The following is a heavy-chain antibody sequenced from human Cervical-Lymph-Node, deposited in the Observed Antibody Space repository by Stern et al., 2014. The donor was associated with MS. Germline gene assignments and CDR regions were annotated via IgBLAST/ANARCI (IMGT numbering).Heavy chain of an antibody. D-gene: IGHD2-15*01. Sequence: VHLVESGPGLVKPSETLSLTCTVSGGSISYYYWSWIRQPPGKGLEWIGYIYYSGSTNYNPSLKSRVTISVGTSKNQFSLKLSSVTAADTAVYYCARDARGSSHYDYWGQGTLVTVSS. J-gene: IGHJ4*02. CDR1: GGSISYYY. CDR2: IYYSGST. V-gene: IGHV4-59*01. CDR3: ARDARGSSHYDY.